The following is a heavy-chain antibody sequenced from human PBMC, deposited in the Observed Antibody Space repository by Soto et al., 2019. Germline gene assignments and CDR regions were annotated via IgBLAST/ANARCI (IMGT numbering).Heavy chain of an antibody. J-gene: IGHJ4*02. CDR3: AKRWTYDFWSGYSDY. Sequence: QPGGSLRLSCAASEFTFSSYAMSWVRQAPGKGLEWVSAISGSGGSTYYADSVKGRFTISRDNSKNTLYLQMNSLRAEDTAVYYCAKRWTYDFWSGYSDYWGQGTLVTVSS. CDR2: ISGSGGST. D-gene: IGHD3-3*01. V-gene: IGHV3-23*01. CDR1: EFTFSSYA.